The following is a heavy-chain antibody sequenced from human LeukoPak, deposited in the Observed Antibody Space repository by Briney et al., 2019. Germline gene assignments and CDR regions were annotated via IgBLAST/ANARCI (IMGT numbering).Heavy chain of an antibody. Sequence: PGGSLRLSCAASGFTFGSYAMHWVRQAPGKGLEWVAFIRYDGSNKYYADSVKGRFTISRDNSKNTLYLQMNSLRAEDTAVYYCAKDYSYGSDYWGQGTLVTVSS. D-gene: IGHD5-18*01. V-gene: IGHV3-30*02. CDR3: AKDYSYGSDY. J-gene: IGHJ4*02. CDR2: IRYDGSNK. CDR1: GFTFGSYA.